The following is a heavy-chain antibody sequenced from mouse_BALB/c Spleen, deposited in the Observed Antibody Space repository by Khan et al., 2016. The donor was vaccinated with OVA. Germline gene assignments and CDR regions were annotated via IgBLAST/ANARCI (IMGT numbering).Heavy chain of an antibody. J-gene: IGHJ4*01. D-gene: IGHD4-1*01. V-gene: IGHV14-3*02. CDR2: IDPANGNT. CDR1: GFNIKDTY. Sequence: VQLQQPGAELVKPGASVKLSCTASGFNIKDTYMHWVKQRPEQGLEWIGRIDPANGNTKYDPKFQGKATITADTSSNTAYLQLSSLTSECTAGYHCARWENFAMGYWVKEPQSPSPQ. CDR3: ARWENFAMGY.